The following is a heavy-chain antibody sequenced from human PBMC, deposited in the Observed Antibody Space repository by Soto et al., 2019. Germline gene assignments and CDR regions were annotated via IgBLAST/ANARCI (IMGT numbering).Heavy chain of an antibody. CDR2: ISACNGNT. J-gene: IGHJ4*02. CDR3: ARDHYDILTGYYSAFYYFDY. Sequence: GASVKVSCKASGYTFTSYGISWVRQAPGQGLEWMGWISACNGNTNYAQKLQGRVTMTTDTSTSTAYMELRSLRSDDTAVYYCARDHYDILTGYYSAFYYFDYWGQGTLVTVSS. CDR1: GYTFTSYG. D-gene: IGHD3-9*01. V-gene: IGHV1-18*01.